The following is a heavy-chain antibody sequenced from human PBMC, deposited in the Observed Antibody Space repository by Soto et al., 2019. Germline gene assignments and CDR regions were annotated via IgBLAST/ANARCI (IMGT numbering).Heavy chain of an antibody. D-gene: IGHD3-22*01. CDR3: AKRGVTYDSSGYYYSFDYFDY. J-gene: IGHJ4*02. Sequence: GGSLRLSCAASGFTFSSYSMNWVRQAPGKGLEWVSTISSSSSNTYYADSVKGRFTNPRDNAKNTLYLQMNSLRAEDTAVYYCAKRGVTYDSSGYYYSFDYFDYWGQGTLVTVSS. V-gene: IGHV3-23*01. CDR1: GFTFSSYS. CDR2: ISSSSSNT.